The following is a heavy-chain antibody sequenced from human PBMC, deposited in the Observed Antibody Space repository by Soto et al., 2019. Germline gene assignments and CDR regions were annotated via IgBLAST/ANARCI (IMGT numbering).Heavy chain of an antibody. V-gene: IGHV1-18*01. CDR3: ARVRSGSYYNEVYFQH. J-gene: IGHJ1*01. Sequence: ASVKVSCKASGYTFTSYGISWVRQAPGQGLEWMGWISAYNGNTNYAQKLQGRVTMTTDTSTSTAYMELRSLRSDDTAVYYCARVRSGSYYNEVYFQHWGQGTLVTVSS. CDR1: GYTFTSYG. CDR2: ISAYNGNT. D-gene: IGHD3-10*01.